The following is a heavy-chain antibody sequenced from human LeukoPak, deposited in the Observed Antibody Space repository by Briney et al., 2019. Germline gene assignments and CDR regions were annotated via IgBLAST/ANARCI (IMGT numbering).Heavy chain of an antibody. CDR2: ISYDGSSK. Sequence: SGRSLRLSCVVSGFTFSRHSIHWVRQAPGKGLDWVAVISYDGSSKYYADSVKGRFTISRDNSKNTLYLQMNSLRAEDTALYYCARDGLDYFGMDVWGQGTTVTVSS. J-gene: IGHJ6*02. V-gene: IGHV3-30-3*01. CDR1: GFTFSRHS. CDR3: ARDGLDYFGMDV.